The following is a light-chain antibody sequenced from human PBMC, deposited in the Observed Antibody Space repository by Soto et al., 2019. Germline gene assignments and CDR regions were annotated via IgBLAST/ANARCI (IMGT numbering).Light chain of an antibody. CDR1: SSNIGAGYD. J-gene: IGLJ2*01. CDR3: QSYDSSLSGVV. V-gene: IGLV1-40*01. CDR2: GNS. Sequence: QSVLTQPPSVSGAPGQRVTISCTGSSSNIGAGYDVHWYQQLPGTAPKLLIYGNSNRPSGVPDQFSGSKSGTSASLVIPGLQAEDEADYYCQSYDSSLSGVVFGGGTKLTVL.